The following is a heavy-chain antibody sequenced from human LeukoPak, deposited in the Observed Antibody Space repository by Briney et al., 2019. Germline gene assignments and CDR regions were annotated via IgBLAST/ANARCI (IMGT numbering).Heavy chain of an antibody. CDR2: ISWNSGSI. V-gene: IGHV3-9*01. CDR3: AKGRAIAAAGLPDY. J-gene: IGHJ4*02. CDR1: GFTFDDYA. Sequence: GGSLRLSCAASGFTFDDYAMHWVLQAPGKGLEWVSGISWNSGSIGYADSVKGRFTISRDNAKNSLYLQMNSLRAEDTALYYCAKGRAIAAAGLPDYWGQGTLVTVSS. D-gene: IGHD6-13*01.